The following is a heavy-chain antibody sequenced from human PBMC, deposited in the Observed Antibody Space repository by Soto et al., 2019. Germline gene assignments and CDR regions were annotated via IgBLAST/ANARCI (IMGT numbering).Heavy chain of an antibody. Sequence: GGSLRLSCAASGFTFDDYAMHWVRQAPGKGLEWVSGISWSSGSIGYADSVKGRFTISRDNAKNSLYLQMNSLRAEDTALYYCAKDTYRGIAVAGSRNYYYGMDVWGQGTTVTVSS. D-gene: IGHD6-19*01. V-gene: IGHV3-9*01. J-gene: IGHJ6*02. CDR2: ISWSSGSI. CDR1: GFTFDDYA. CDR3: AKDTYRGIAVAGSRNYYYGMDV.